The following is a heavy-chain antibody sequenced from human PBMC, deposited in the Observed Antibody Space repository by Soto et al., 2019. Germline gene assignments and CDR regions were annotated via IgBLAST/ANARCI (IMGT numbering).Heavy chain of an antibody. J-gene: IGHJ4*02. Sequence: GGSLRLSCAASGFTFSSYAMHWARQAPGKGLEWVAVISYDGSNKYYADSVKGRFTISRDNSKNTLYLQMNSLRAEDTAVYYCARDNILIAAAGYLDYWGQGTLVTVSS. CDR2: ISYDGSNK. CDR1: GFTFSSYA. CDR3: ARDNILIAAAGYLDY. D-gene: IGHD6-13*01. V-gene: IGHV3-30-3*01.